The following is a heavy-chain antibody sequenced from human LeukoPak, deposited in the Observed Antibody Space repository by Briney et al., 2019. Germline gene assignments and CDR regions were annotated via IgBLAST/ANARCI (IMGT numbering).Heavy chain of an antibody. CDR2: INHSGST. D-gene: IGHD2-2*01. V-gene: IGHV4-34*01. CDR3: ARQDTIATPGIDY. Sequence: SETLSLTCAVYGGSFSGYYWSWIRQPPGKGLEWIGEINHSGSTNYNPSLKSRVTISVDTSKNQFSLKLSSVTAADTAVYYCARQDTIATPGIDYWGQGTLVTVSS. J-gene: IGHJ4*02. CDR1: GGSFSGYY.